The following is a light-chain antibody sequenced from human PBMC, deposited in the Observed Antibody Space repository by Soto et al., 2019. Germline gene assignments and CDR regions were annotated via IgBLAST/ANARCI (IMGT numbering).Light chain of an antibody. CDR1: HGISNY. V-gene: IGKV1-17*03. J-gene: IGKJ4*01. Sequence: DIQMPQSPSATSASVGDRVTITCRARHGISNYLAWFQQKPGKVPKRLIYAASSLQSGVPSRFSGIGSGTEFTLTISSRQPEDFATYYCLQHNSYPVTFGGGTKVEIK. CDR3: LQHNSYPVT. CDR2: AAS.